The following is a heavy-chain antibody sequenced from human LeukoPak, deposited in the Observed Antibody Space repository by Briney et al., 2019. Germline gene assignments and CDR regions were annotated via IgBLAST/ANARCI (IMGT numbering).Heavy chain of an antibody. Sequence: SETLSLTCTVSGDSISNYYWSWIRQPPGKGLGWIGYIYYSGTTDNNPSLKSRVTISGDTSKNQFSLRLTSVTAADTAVYYCARHRMGVTRDFDYWGQGTLVTVSS. CDR2: IYYSGTT. CDR3: ARHRMGVTRDFDY. CDR1: GDSISNYY. J-gene: IGHJ4*02. D-gene: IGHD3-10*01. V-gene: IGHV4-59*08.